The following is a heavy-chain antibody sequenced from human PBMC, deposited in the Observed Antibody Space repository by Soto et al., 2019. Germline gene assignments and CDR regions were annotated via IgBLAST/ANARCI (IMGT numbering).Heavy chain of an antibody. CDR2: LSSSSTTI. CDR3: ARDFRYDSSGPFDY. D-gene: IGHD3-22*01. J-gene: IGHJ4*02. V-gene: IGHV3-48*02. CDR1: GFTFSSYS. Sequence: EVQLVESGGGLVQPGGSLRLSCAASGFTFSSYSMNWVRQAPGKGLEWVSYLSSSSTTIYYADSVKGRFTISRDNAKNSLYLQMNSLRDEDTAVYYCARDFRYDSSGPFDYWGQGTLVTVSS.